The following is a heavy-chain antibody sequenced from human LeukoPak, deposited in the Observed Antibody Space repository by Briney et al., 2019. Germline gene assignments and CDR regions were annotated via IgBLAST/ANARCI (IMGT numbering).Heavy chain of an antibody. CDR1: GFTFSSYA. V-gene: IGHV3-30-3*01. CDR3: AREVIVVVPAAIRDRPFNWFDP. D-gene: IGHD2-2*02. Sequence: GRSLRLSCAASGFTFSSYAMHWVRQAPGKGLEWVAVISYDGSNKYYADSVKGRFTISRDNSKNTLYLQMNSLRAEDTAVYYYAREVIVVVPAAIRDRPFNWFDPWGQGTLVTVSS. CDR2: ISYDGSNK. J-gene: IGHJ5*02.